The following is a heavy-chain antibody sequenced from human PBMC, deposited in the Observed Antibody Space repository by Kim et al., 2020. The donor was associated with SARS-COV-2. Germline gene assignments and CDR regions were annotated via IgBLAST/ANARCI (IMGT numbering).Heavy chain of an antibody. D-gene: IGHD6-13*01. V-gene: IGHV3-66*01. J-gene: IGHJ6*02. CDR2: IYSGGST. Sequence: GGSLRLSCAASGFTVSSNYMSWVRQAPGKGLEWVSVIYSGGSTYYADSVKGRFTISRANSKNTLYLQMNSLRAEDTAVYYCAREDTPGIAAAGYYYYGMDVWGQGTTVTVSS. CDR3: AREDTPGIAAAGYYYYGMDV. CDR1: GFTVSSNY.